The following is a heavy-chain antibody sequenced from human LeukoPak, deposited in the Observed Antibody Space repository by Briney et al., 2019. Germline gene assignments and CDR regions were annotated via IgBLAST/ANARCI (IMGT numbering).Heavy chain of an antibody. CDR2: ISSSSSTI. CDR3: ARGGYSYGTYYFDY. CDR1: GFIFSSYS. Sequence: GGSLRLSCAASGFIFSSYSMNWVRQAPGKGLEWVSYISSSSSTIYYADSVKGRFTISRDNAKNSLYLQMNSLRAEDTAVYYCARGGYSYGTYYFDYWGQGTLVTVSS. V-gene: IGHV3-48*01. J-gene: IGHJ4*02. D-gene: IGHD5-18*01.